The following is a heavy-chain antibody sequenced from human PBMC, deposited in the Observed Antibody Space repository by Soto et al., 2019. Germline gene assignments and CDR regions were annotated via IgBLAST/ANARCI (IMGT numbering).Heavy chain of an antibody. V-gene: IGHV2-5*02. Sequence: QITLKESGPTLVKPTQTLTLTCTFSGFSLNTGGLGVGWIRQPPGKALEWLALIYWDGDKRYSPSLQSRLSITKDTSNSQVVRTMTPMDPVDTATYYCVHSRCGGDCLRSYSSHDYYGMDVWGQGNTVTVSS. CDR2: IYWDGDK. CDR1: GFSLNTGGLG. J-gene: IGHJ6*02. CDR3: VHSRCGGDCLRSYSSHDYYGMDV. D-gene: IGHD2-21*02.